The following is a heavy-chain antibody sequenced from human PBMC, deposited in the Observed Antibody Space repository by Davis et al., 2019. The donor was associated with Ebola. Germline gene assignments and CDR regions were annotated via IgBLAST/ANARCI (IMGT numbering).Heavy chain of an antibody. Sequence: ASVKVSCKASGYIFNTYAIHWVRQAPGQRLEWMGWINAGNGDTKSSQKFQGRVTMTRDTSTSTVYMELSSLRSEDTAVYYCAREVDGYNWNYFDYWGQGTLVTVSS. CDR3: AREVDGYNWNYFDY. V-gene: IGHV1-3*01. CDR1: GYIFNTYA. J-gene: IGHJ4*02. CDR2: INAGNGDT. D-gene: IGHD5-24*01.